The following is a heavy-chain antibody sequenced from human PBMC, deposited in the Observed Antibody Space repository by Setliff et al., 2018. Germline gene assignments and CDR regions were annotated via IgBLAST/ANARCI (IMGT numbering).Heavy chain of an antibody. D-gene: IGHD1-26*01. CDR1: GGSITDRNW. Sequence: PSETLSLTCALSGGSITDRNWWNWVRQPPGKGLEWIGYVGYNGNTHYNPSLNSRVTMSVDTSKNQFSLKLTSVSAADTAVYYCARWGENSGRPDWRAFDIWGQGTMVTVSS. CDR2: VGYNGNT. V-gene: IGHV4-4*02. J-gene: IGHJ3*02. CDR3: ARWGENSGRPDWRAFDI.